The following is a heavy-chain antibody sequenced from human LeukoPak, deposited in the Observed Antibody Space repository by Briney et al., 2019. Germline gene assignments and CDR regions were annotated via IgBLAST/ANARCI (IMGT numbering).Heavy chain of an antibody. CDR2: IKQDGSEK. V-gene: IGHV3-7*01. Sequence: GGSLRLSCAASGFSFTSYWMSWVRQVPGKGLEWLANIKQDGSEKLYVDSVKGRFTISRDNAKNSLYLQMNSLSVEDTAVYYCARDLYYGAPGFDYWGQGTLVTVAS. D-gene: IGHD3-22*01. CDR1: GFSFTSYW. CDR3: ARDLYYGAPGFDY. J-gene: IGHJ4*02.